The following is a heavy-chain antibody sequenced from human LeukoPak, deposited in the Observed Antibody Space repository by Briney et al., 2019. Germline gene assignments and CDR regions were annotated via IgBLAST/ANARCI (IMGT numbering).Heavy chain of an antibody. CDR1: GFPFEDYA. V-gene: IGHV3-43D*03. Sequence: AGGSLRLSCAASGFPFEDYAMHWVRQAPGKGLEWVSLISWDGDTTYYAESVEGRFTISKDNSKTSLYLQMNALRFEDSALYYCMARAARRGITPDYWGRGTLVTVSS. CDR2: ISWDGDTT. D-gene: IGHD1-7*01. J-gene: IGHJ4*02. CDR3: MARAARRGITPDY.